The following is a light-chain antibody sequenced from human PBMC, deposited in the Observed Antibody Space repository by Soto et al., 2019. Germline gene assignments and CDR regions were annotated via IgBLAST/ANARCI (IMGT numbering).Light chain of an antibody. CDR3: SSFAGTNSFV. CDR1: TSDIGAYNY. Sequence: QSALNQPPSASGSPGQSVTISCTGTTSDIGAYNYVSWYQQRPGKAPKLIIYEVTRRPSGVPDRIFGSKSYTTASLTVSGLQADDEADYYCSSFAGTNSFVFGTGTKLTVL. J-gene: IGLJ1*01. V-gene: IGLV2-8*01. CDR2: EVT.